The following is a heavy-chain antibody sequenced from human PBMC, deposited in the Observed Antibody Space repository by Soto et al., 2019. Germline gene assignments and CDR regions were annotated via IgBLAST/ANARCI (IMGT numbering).Heavy chain of an antibody. CDR3: ARSGRSWNLREFDY. CDR2: ISASNGNT. D-gene: IGHD6-13*01. J-gene: IGHJ4*02. CDR1: GYTFATYC. Sequence: ASVNVSCKSSGYTFATYCFSWVRQAPGQGLEWMGWISASNGNTNYAQKLRGRVTMTTDTSTSTAYMELRSLRSDDTAVFYCARSGRSWNLREFDYWGQGTLVTVSS. V-gene: IGHV1-18*01.